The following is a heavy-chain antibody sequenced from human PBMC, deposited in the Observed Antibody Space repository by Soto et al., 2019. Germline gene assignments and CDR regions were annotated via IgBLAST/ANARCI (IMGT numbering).Heavy chain of an antibody. Sequence: DTLCLTCAVSGGSVSSRNYFWAWLRQHPGKGLVWIGSIYHSGSTYYNTSLKSRVTISFGTSRNYFSLKLTSVLATDTAVYYCARQYCSATSCNRSNDVWFDPWGQATQVTVSS. CDR2: IYHSGST. J-gene: IGHJ5*02. CDR3: ARQYCSATSCNRSNDVWFDP. CDR1: GGSVSSRNYF. D-gene: IGHD2-2*02. V-gene: IGHV4-39*01.